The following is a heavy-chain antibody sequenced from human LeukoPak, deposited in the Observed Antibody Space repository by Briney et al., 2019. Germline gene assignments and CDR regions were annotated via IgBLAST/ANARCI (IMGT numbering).Heavy chain of an antibody. CDR2: IKQDGSEK. Sequence: GRSLRLSCAASGFTFSSYAMHWVRQAPGEGLEWVANIKQDGSEKYYVDSVKGRFTISRDNAKNSLYLQMNSLRAEDTAVYYCARIYCSGGSCYLPRYNWFDPWGQGTLVTVSS. V-gene: IGHV3-7*01. J-gene: IGHJ5*02. D-gene: IGHD2-15*01. CDR1: GFTFSSYA. CDR3: ARIYCSGGSCYLPRYNWFDP.